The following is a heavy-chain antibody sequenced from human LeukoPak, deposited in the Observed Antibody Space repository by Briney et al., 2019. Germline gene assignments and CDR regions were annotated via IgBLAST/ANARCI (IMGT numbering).Heavy chain of an antibody. J-gene: IGHJ6*02. Sequence: ASVKVSCKASGYTFTSYYMHWVRQAPGQGLEWMGRINPNSGGTNYAQKFQGRVTMTRDTSISTAYMELSRLRSDDTAVYYCASADFWSGYYGWGYYGMDVWGQGTTVTVSS. CDR2: INPNSGGT. CDR3: ASADFWSGYYGWGYYGMDV. V-gene: IGHV1-2*06. D-gene: IGHD3-3*01. CDR1: GYTFTSYY.